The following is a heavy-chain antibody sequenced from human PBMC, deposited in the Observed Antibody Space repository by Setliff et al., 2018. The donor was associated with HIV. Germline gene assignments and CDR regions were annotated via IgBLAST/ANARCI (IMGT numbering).Heavy chain of an antibody. CDR2: IYHTEYT. D-gene: IGHD6-19*01. Sequence: SETLSLTCAVSGGSLSSDNWWTWVRQPPGKGLEWIGEIYHTEYTNYSPSLKSRVSMSVDRSKNQFSLNLTSVTAADTAVYYCAREGDGAVAGGDDAFDIWGQGTMVTVSS. CDR1: GGSLSSDNW. J-gene: IGHJ3*02. CDR3: AREGDGAVAGGDDAFDI. V-gene: IGHV4-4*02.